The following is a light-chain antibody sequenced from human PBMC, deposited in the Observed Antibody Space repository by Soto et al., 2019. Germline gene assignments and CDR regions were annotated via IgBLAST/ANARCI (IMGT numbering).Light chain of an antibody. CDR2: DAS. CDR3: QHYNKAPWT. J-gene: IGKJ1*01. Sequence: VQMTQSPSSLSASVGDRVTITCRASQDVYTFLAWYRQRPGRAPELLIYDASTLQAGVPSRFSGDGCGTHFLLTISSLQPEDVATYYCQHYNKAPWTFGQGTKV. CDR1: QDVYTF. V-gene: IGKV1-27*01.